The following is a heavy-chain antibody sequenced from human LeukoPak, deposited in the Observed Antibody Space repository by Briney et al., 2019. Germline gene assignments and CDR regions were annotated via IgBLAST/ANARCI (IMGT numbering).Heavy chain of an antibody. V-gene: IGHV3-30*18. CDR3: AKESWPLYSYGGFFDY. J-gene: IGHJ4*02. CDR1: GFTFSSYG. CDR2: ISYDGGNK. Sequence: PGRSLRLSCAASGFTFSSYGMHWVRQAPGKGLEWVAVISYDGGNKYYADSVKGRFTISRDNSKNTLYLQMNSLRAEDTAVYYCAKESWPLYSYGGFFDYWGQGTLVTVSS. D-gene: IGHD5-18*01.